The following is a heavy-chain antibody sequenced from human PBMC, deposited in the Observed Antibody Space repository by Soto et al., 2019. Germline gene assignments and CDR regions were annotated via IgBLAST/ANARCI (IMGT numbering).Heavy chain of an antibody. Sequence: PGESLKISCKGSGYSFTSYWISWVRQMPGKGLEWMGRIDPSDSYTNYSPSFQGHVTISADKSISTAYLQWSSLKASDTAMYYCARHPSMVRDYYGMDVWGQGTTVTVSS. CDR3: ARHPSMVRDYYGMDV. CDR1: GYSFTSYW. D-gene: IGHD3-10*01. V-gene: IGHV5-10-1*01. CDR2: IDPSDSYT. J-gene: IGHJ6*02.